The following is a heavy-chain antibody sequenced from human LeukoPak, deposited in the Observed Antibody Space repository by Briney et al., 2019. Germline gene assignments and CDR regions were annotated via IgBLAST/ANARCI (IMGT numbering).Heavy chain of an antibody. V-gene: IGHV5-51*01. CDR3: ARGFGNDAFDI. D-gene: IGHD3-10*01. CDR2: IYPGDSDT. CDR1: GYSFTSYW. Sequence: GESLKISCKGSGYSFTSYWTGWVGKMPGKGLEWMGIIYPGDSDTIYSPSFQGKVTTSDDKSISTAYLQWSSLKASDTAMYYCARGFGNDAFDIWGQGTMVTVSS. J-gene: IGHJ3*02.